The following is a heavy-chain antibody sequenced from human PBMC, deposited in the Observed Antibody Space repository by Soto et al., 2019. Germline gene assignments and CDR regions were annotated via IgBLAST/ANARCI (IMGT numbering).Heavy chain of an antibody. CDR3: AAGIAVADFDY. J-gene: IGHJ4*02. Sequence: SETLSLTCAVSGGSISSGGYSWSWIRQPPGKGLEWIGSMHYSGSTYYNPSLKSRITISVDTSKNHFSLTLTSVTAADTAVYFCAAGIAVADFDYWGQGTLVTVSS. V-gene: IGHV4-30-2*05. CDR1: GGSISSGGYS. CDR2: MHYSGST. D-gene: IGHD6-19*01.